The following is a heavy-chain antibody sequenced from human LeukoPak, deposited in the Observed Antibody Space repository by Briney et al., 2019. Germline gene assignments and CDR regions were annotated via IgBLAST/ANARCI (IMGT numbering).Heavy chain of an antibody. CDR3: ARSITIFGVAPLDYYYYMDV. CDR1: GGTFSSYA. V-gene: IGHV1-69*05. J-gene: IGHJ6*03. D-gene: IGHD3-3*01. Sequence: SVKVSCKASGGTFSSYAISWVRQAPGQGLEWMGGIIPIFGTASYAQKFQGRVTITTDESTSTAYMELSSLRSEDTAVYYCARSITIFGVAPLDYYYYMDVWGKGTTVTVSS. CDR2: IIPIFGTA.